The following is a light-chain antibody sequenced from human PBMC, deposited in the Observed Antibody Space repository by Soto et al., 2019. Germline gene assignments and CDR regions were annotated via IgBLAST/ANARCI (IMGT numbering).Light chain of an antibody. V-gene: IGKV3-20*01. J-gene: IGKJ1*01. CDR1: QIISSTY. CDR3: QQYGSSPWT. Sequence: EIVLTQSPGTLSLSPGERATLSCRASQIISSTYLAWYQQKPGQAPRLLIFNTSKRAPGIPDRFSGSGPGTDFTLTISRLAPEDFAVYYCQQYGSSPWTFGQGTKVEI. CDR2: NTS.